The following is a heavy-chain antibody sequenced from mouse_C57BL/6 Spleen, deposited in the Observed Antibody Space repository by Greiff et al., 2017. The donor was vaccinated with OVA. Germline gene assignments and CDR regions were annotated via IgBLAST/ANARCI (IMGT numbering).Heavy chain of an antibody. J-gene: IGHJ4*01. D-gene: IGHD3-2*02. Sequence: VQRVESGAELVRPGASVKLSCKASGYTFTDYYINWVKQRPGQGLEWIARIYPGSGNTYYNEKFKGKATLTAEKSSSTAYMQLSSLTSEDSAVYFCARVTAQARGYAMDYWGQGTSVTVSS. V-gene: IGHV1-76*01. CDR2: IYPGSGNT. CDR1: GYTFTDYY. CDR3: ARVTAQARGYAMDY.